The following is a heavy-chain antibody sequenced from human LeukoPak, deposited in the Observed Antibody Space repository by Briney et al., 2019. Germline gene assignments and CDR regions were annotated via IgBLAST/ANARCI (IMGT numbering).Heavy chain of an antibody. CDR1: GYTFTGYY. Sequence: ASVKVSCKASGYTFTGYYMHWVRQAPGQWLEWMGWINPNSGGTNYAQKFQGRVTMTRDTSISTAYMELSSLRSEDTAVYYCACRKKISGKFDPWGQGTLVTVSS. CDR2: INPNSGGT. CDR3: ACRKKISGKFDP. V-gene: IGHV1-2*02. J-gene: IGHJ5*02. D-gene: IGHD3-3*02.